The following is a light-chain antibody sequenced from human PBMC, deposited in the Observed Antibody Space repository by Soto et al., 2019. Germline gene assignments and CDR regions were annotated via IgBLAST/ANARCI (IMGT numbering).Light chain of an antibody. V-gene: IGKV3-20*01. Sequence: EIVLTQSPGTLSLSPGERATLSCRASQSVRSNFLAWYQQKPGQVPRLLIYGASNRATGIPDRFSGSGSGTDFTLTITRLEAEDFAMYYCQRYDSLRTFGQGTKVDIK. CDR2: GAS. J-gene: IGKJ1*01. CDR3: QRYDSLRT. CDR1: QSVRSNF.